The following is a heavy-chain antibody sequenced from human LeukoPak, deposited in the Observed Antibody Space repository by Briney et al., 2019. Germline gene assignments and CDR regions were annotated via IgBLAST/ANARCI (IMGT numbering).Heavy chain of an antibody. CDR3: ARTYYDFWSGYPSNWFDP. CDR2: IYYSGST. J-gene: IGHJ5*02. Sequence: SETLSLTCTVSGGSISSYYWSWIRQPPGKGLEWIGYIYYSGSTNYNPSLKSRVTISVDTSKNQFSLKLSSVTAADTAVYYCARTYYDFWSGYPSNWFDPWGQGTLVTVPS. V-gene: IGHV4-59*01. D-gene: IGHD3-3*01. CDR1: GGSISSYY.